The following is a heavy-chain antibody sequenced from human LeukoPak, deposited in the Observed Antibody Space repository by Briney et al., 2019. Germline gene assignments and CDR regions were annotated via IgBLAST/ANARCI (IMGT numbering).Heavy chain of an antibody. V-gene: IGHV3-7*03. CDR2: IKQDRSEK. J-gene: IGHJ4*02. D-gene: IGHD4-17*01. CDR1: GFTFTNYW. CDR3: ARDYGDSS. Sequence: SGGSLRLSCAASGFTFTNYWMSWVRQAPGKGLELVANIKQDRSEKYYVDSVKGRFTISRDNAKNSLYLQMNSLRAEDTAVYYFARDYGDSSGGQGTLVTVSS.